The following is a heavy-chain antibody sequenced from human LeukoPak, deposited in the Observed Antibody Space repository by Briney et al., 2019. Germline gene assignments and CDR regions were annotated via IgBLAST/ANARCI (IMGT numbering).Heavy chain of an antibody. J-gene: IGHJ5*01. CDR1: GFTFNNYA. D-gene: IGHD5-12*01. CDR2: ISSGGDYT. CDR3: VKDKHRDGYTYGVYDS. Sequence: GGSLRLSCAASGFTFNNYAMSWVRQAPGRGLEWVSAISSGGDYTNSADSVKGRFTISRDNAKNSLDLQMSSLRPEDTALYYCVKDKHRDGYTYGVYDSWGQGTLITVSS. V-gene: IGHV3-23*01.